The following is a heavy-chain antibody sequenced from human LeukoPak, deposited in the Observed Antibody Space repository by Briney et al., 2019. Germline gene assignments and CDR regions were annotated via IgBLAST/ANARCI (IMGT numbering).Heavy chain of an antibody. CDR2: IWYDGSNK. J-gene: IGHJ4*02. Sequence: GRSLRLSCAASGFTFSSYGMHWVRQAPGKGLEWVAVIWYDGSNKYYADSVKGRFTISRDSSKNTLYLQMNSLRAEDTAVYYCAKARGDYFDYWGQGTLVTVSS. V-gene: IGHV3-33*06. CDR3: AKARGDYFDY. D-gene: IGHD2-15*01. CDR1: GFTFSSYG.